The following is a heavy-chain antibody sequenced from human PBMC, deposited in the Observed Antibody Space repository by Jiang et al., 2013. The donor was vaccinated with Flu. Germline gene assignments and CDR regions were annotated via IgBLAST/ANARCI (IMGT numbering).Heavy chain of an antibody. CDR1: GYTFTGYY. CDR3: ASSVLRSSGYHDAFDI. D-gene: IGHD3-22*01. J-gene: IGHJ3*02. Sequence: SGAEVKKPGASVKVSCKASGYTFTGYYMHWVRQAPGQGLEWMGWINPNSGGTNYAQKFQGWVTMTRGTSISTAYMELSRLRSDDTAVYYCASSVLRSSGYHDAFDIWGQGTMVTVSS. CDR2: INPNSGGT. V-gene: IGHV1-2*04.